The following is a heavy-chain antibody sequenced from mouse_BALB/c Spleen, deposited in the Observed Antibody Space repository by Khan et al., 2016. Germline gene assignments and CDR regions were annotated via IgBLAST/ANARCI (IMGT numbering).Heavy chain of an antibody. D-gene: IGHD1-1*01. Sequence: VRLQQSGPELMKPGASVKISCKASGYSFTSYYMHWVKQSHGKSLEWIGYIDPFNGGTSYNQKFKGKATLTVVKSSSTAYMHLSSLTSEDSAVYYCASSTQSFYAMDYWGQGTSVTVSS. CDR3: ASSTQSFYAMDY. CDR2: IDPFNGGT. V-gene: IGHV1S135*01. J-gene: IGHJ4*01. CDR1: GYSFTSYY.